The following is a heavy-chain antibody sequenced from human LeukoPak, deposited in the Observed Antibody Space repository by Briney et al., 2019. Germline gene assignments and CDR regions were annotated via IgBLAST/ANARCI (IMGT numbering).Heavy chain of an antibody. CDR2: IIPIFGTA. V-gene: IGHV1-69*13. CDR3: ARDPDPGAFDI. CDR1: GYTFTSYG. Sequence: SVKVSCKASGYTFTSYGISWVRQAPGQGLEWMGGIIPIFGTANYAQKFQGRVTITADESTSTAYMELSSLRSEDTAVYYCARDPDPGAFDIWGQGTMVTVSS. J-gene: IGHJ3*02.